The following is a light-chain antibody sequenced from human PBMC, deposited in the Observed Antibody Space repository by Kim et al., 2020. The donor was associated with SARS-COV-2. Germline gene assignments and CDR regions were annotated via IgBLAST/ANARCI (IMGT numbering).Light chain of an antibody. CDR1: QDISNY. V-gene: IGKV1-27*01. CDR3: QECDSAPWT. J-gene: IGKJ1*01. Sequence: DIQMTQSPSSLSASVGDRVTITCRASQDISNYLAWFQLKPGKAPKLLIYAASALQPGVPSRFSGSGSGTDFALTVTSLQPEDVATYYCQECDSAPWTFGQGTQVDIK. CDR2: AAS.